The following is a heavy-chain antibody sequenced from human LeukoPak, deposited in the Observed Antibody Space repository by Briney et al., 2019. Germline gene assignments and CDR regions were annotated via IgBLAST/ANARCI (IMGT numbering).Heavy chain of an antibody. D-gene: IGHD6-6*01. CDR1: GFTFSRYG. J-gene: IGHJ5*02. CDR3: AKGQSSTSSKWFDP. V-gene: IGHV3-30*18. CDR2: ISYDGSNK. Sequence: PGRSLRLSCAASGFTFSRYGIHWVRQAPGKGLEWVAVISYDGSNKYYADSVKGRFTISRDNSENTLYLQMHSPRAEDTALYYCAKGQSSTSSKWFDPWGQGTLVTVSS.